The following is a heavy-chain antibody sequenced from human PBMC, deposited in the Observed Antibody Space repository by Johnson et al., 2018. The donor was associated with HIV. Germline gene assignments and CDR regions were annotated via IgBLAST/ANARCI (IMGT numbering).Heavy chain of an antibody. J-gene: IGHJ3*02. V-gene: IGHV3-30*19. CDR2: IQYDGSNK. Sequence: VQLVESGGGVVQPGRSLRLSCAASGFTFSSYGMHWVRQAPGQGLQWVALIQYDGSNKYYADSVTGRFTISRDNSKNTLYLQMNSLRVEYTAMYYCARGPILDWLSGDGFDMWGQGTKVTV. CDR3: ARGPILDWLSGDGFDM. CDR1: GFTFSSYG. D-gene: IGHD3-3*01.